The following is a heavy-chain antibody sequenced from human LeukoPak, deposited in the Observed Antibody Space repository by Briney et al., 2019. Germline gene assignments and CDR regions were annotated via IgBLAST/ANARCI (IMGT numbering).Heavy chain of an antibody. J-gene: IGHJ4*02. V-gene: IGHV3-30*04. CDR3: AGGSYFDWLLPYY. CDR1: GFTFSSYA. D-gene: IGHD3-9*01. Sequence: GGSLRLSCAASGFTFSSYAMHWVRQAPGKGLEWVAVISYDGSNKYYADSVKGRFTISRDNAKNTLYLQMNSLRAEDTAVYYCAGGSYFDWLLPYYWGEATLVTVSS. CDR2: ISYDGSNK.